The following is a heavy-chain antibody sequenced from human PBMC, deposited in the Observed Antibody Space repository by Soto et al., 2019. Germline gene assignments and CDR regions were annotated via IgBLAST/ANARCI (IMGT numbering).Heavy chain of an antibody. CDR1: GYSVSSNSPA. CDR2: TYYRSKWDN. D-gene: IGHD6-6*01. CDR3: ARAGQLRPGPTYFDY. V-gene: IGHV6-1*01. J-gene: IGHJ4*02. Sequence: SQTLSLTCPISGYSVSSNSPACNWLRQSPSLGLDCLGRTYYRSKWDNDDAVSVKSRITINPDTSKNQFSLQLNSVTPEDTAVYYCARAGQLRPGPTYFDYWGQGTLVTVSS.